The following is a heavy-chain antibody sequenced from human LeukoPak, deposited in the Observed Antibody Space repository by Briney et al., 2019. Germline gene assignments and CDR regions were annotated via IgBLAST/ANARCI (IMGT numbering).Heavy chain of an antibody. CDR1: GGTFRSYA. Sequence: SVKVSCKASGGTFRSYAISWVRQAPGQGLEWMGRIIPIFGTANYAQKFQGRVTITTDESTSTAYMELSSLRSEDTAVYYCARGPYGDYEPFGFDYWGQGTLVTVSS. CDR2: IIPIFGTA. V-gene: IGHV1-69*05. CDR3: ARGPYGDYEPFGFDY. D-gene: IGHD4-17*01. J-gene: IGHJ4*02.